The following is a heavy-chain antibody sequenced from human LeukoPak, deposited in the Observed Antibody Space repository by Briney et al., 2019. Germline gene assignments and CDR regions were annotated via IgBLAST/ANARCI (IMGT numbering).Heavy chain of an antibody. J-gene: IGHJ4*02. D-gene: IGHD6-19*01. V-gene: IGHV4-34*01. Sequence: SETLSLTCAVYGGSFSGYYWSWIRQPPGKGLEWIGEINHSGSTNYNPSLKSRVTISVDTSKNQFSLKLSSVTAADTAAYYCASSAGTVDFDYWGQGTLVTVSS. CDR2: INHSGST. CDR1: GGSFSGYY. CDR3: ASSAGTVDFDY.